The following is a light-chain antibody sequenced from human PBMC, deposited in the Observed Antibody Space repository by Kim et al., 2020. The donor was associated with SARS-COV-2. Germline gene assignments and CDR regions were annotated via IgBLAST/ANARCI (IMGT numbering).Light chain of an antibody. Sequence: EIVLTQSPGTLSLSPGERATLSCRASQSISSSNLAWYQQKPGQAPRLLIYGASSRATGIPDRFSGSGSGTDFTLTITRLEPEDFAVYFFQHYRSSSWTFGQGTKVDIK. CDR1: QSISSSN. CDR2: GAS. V-gene: IGKV3-20*01. J-gene: IGKJ1*01. CDR3: QHYRSSSWT.